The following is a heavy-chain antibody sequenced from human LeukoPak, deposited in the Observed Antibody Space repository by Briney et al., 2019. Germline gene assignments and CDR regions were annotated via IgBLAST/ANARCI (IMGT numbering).Heavy chain of an antibody. CDR2: INHSGST. J-gene: IGHJ4*02. Sequence: SETLSLTCAVYGGSFSGYYWSWIRQPPGKGLEWIGEINHSGSTNYNPSLKSRVTISVDTSKNQFSLKLSSVTAADTAVYYCARTRITIFGVAKSRFDYWGQRTLVTVSS. CDR3: ARTRITIFGVAKSRFDY. CDR1: GGSFSGYY. V-gene: IGHV4-34*01. D-gene: IGHD3-3*01.